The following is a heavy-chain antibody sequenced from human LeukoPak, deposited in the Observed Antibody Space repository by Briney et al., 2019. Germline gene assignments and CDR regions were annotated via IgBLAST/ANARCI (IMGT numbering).Heavy chain of an antibody. CDR3: ATSRDGYNYLGY. CDR1: GGTFISYA. V-gene: IGHV1-69*04. J-gene: IGHJ4*02. Sequence: GASVKVSCKASGGTFISYASSWVRQAPGQGLEWVGRIIPILGIANYAQKFQGRVTITADKSTSTAYMELSSLRFEDTAVYYCATSRDGYNYLGYWGQGTLVTVSS. D-gene: IGHD5-24*01. CDR2: IIPILGIA.